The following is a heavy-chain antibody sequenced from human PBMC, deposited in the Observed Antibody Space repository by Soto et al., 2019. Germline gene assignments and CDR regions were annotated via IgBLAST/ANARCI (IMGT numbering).Heavy chain of an antibody. V-gene: IGHV3-23*01. D-gene: IGHD4-17*01. CDR3: ARGQRALITYGPFDP. CDR2: FSGTGGYT. Sequence: GGSLRLSCAASGFTLSSYAMSWVRQAPGKGLEWVSTFSGTGGYTYYADSVRGRFTISRDDSKNTLFLHMNSLRAADTAVYYCARGQRALITYGPFDPWGQGTLVTVSS. J-gene: IGHJ5*02. CDR1: GFTLSSYA.